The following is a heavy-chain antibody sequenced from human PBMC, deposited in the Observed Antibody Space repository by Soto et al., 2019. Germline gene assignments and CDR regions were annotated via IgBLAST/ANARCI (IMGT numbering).Heavy chain of an antibody. V-gene: IGHV1-69*01. CDR3: ARGGVDVVATSAVDY. J-gene: IGHJ4*02. Sequence: QVQLVQSGAEVKKPGSSVKVSCKASGGTFNNYAISWVRQAPGQGLEWMGGIIPNIGTADYAHTFQGRLAISADESTGTTCMELSSLRSEDRALYYCARGGVDVVATSAVDYWGEGSLVTVSS. D-gene: IGHD5-12*01. CDR1: GGTFNNYA. CDR2: IIPNIGTA.